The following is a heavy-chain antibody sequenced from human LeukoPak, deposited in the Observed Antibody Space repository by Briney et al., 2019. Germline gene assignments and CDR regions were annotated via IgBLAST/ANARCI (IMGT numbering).Heavy chain of an antibody. CDR1: GFTFGTYA. CDR2: ILNNGVST. J-gene: IGHJ3*01. CDR3: AKGGGRPLDDAFDV. V-gene: IGHV3-23*01. Sequence: GGSLRLSCAASGFTFGTYAMTWVRQAPGMGPEWVSTILNNGVSTYHADSVKGRFTISRDNSRNTLHLQMNSLRAEDTAVYYCAKGGGRPLDDAFDVWGQGTMVTVSS.